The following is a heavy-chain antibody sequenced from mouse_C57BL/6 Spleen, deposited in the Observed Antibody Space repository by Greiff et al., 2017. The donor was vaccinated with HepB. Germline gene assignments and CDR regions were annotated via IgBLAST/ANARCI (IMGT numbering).Heavy chain of an antibody. Sequence: VQLQQPGAELVKPGASVKMSCKASGYTFTSYWITWVKQRPGQGLEWIGDIYPGSGSTNYNEKFKSKATLTVDTSSSTAYMQLSSLTSEDSAVYYCARPRGNYGGDAMDYWGQGTSVTVSS. CDR3: ARPRGNYGGDAMDY. V-gene: IGHV1-55*01. CDR1: GYTFTSYW. CDR2: IYPGSGST. D-gene: IGHD2-1*01. J-gene: IGHJ4*01.